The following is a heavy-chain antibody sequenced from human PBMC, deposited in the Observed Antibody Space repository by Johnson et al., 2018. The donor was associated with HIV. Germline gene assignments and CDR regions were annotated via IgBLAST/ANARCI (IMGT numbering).Heavy chain of an antibody. J-gene: IGHJ3*02. CDR2: IKQDGSEK. D-gene: IGHD5-18*01. Sequence: QLVESGGGVVQPGGSLRLSCAASGFTFSSYWMSWVRQAPGKGLAWVANIKQDGSEKYYVDSVKGRFTISRDNAKNSLYLQMNSLRVEDTAVYYCAGYSYGSADAFDIWGQGTMVTVSS. CDR3: AGYSYGSADAFDI. CDR1: GFTFSSYW. V-gene: IGHV3-7*01.